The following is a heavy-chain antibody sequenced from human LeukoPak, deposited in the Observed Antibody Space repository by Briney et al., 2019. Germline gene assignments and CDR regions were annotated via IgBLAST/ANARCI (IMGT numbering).Heavy chain of an antibody. J-gene: IGHJ4*02. CDR3: AKDGYYYDSSGYWDYYFDY. D-gene: IGHD3-22*01. Sequence: PGGSLRLSCAASGFTFSSYAMSWVRQAPGKGLEWVSAISGSGGSTYYADSVKGRFTISRDNSKNTLYLQMNSLRAEDTAVYYCAKDGYYYDSSGYWDYYFDYWGQGTLVTVSS. CDR1: GFTFSSYA. CDR2: ISGSGGST. V-gene: IGHV3-23*01.